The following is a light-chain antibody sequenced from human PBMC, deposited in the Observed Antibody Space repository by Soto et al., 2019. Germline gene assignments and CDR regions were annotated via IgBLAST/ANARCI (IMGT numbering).Light chain of an antibody. Sequence: EIVLTQSPATLSLSPGARATLSCRASQSVSSYLAWYQQKPGQAPRLLIYDASNRATGIPARFSGRGSGTDFTLTISGLEPEDFAVDYCQQRSNWPPWTFGQGTKVEIK. J-gene: IGKJ1*01. V-gene: IGKV3-11*01. CDR1: QSVSSY. CDR2: DAS. CDR3: QQRSNWPPWT.